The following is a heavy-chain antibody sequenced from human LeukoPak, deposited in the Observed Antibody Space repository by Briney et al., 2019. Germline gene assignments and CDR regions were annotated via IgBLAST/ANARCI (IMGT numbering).Heavy chain of an antibody. J-gene: IGHJ4*02. Sequence: GESLKISCQVSGYNFPSHWIGWVRQMPGKGLEWMGIIYPGDSDARYSPSFQGQVTLSADKSFTTAYLQWTSLKASHTAIYYCAAYGGSSSFDYWGRGTPVTVSS. V-gene: IGHV5-51*01. D-gene: IGHD6-6*01. CDR1: GYNFPSHW. CDR2: IYPGDSDA. CDR3: AAYGGSSSFDY.